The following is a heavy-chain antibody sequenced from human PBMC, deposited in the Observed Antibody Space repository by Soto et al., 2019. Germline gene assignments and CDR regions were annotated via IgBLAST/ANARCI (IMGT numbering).Heavy chain of an antibody. D-gene: IGHD4-17*01. CDR2: IIPIFGTA. J-gene: IGHJ2*01. Sequence: SVKVSCKASGGTFSSYAISWVRQAPGQGLEWMGGIIPIFGTANYAQKFQGRVTITAAKTTSTDYMELSSRSSEDTAVYYCSRDRGAVTTLYWYFDLWGRGTLVTVSS. CDR1: GGTFSSYA. V-gene: IGHV1-69*06. CDR3: SRDRGAVTTLYWYFDL.